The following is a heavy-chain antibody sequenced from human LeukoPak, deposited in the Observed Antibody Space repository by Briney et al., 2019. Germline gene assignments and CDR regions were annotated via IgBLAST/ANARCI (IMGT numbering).Heavy chain of an antibody. CDR3: AKLPSTYSPSFDY. D-gene: IGHD3-16*01. V-gene: IGHV3-30*02. Sequence: PGGSLRLSCAASGFTFSDHYMDWVRQAPGKGLEWVAFVRYDGSNKYYADSVKGRFTISRDNSKNTLYLQMDSLRAEDTAVYYCAKLPSTYSPSFDYWGQGTLVTVSS. CDR1: GFTFSDHY. CDR2: VRYDGSNK. J-gene: IGHJ4*02.